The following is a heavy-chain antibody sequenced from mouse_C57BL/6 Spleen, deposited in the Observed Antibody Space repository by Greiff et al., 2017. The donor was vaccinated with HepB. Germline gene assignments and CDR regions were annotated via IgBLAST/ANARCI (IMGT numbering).Heavy chain of an antibody. CDR1: GYTFTSYW. V-gene: IGHV1-50*01. CDR2: IDPSDSYT. D-gene: IGHD1-1*01. J-gene: IGHJ4*01. CDR3: ARGGITTVVATGNAMDY. Sequence: QVQLQQPGAELVKPGASVKLSCKASGYTFTSYWMQWVKQRPGQGLEWIGEIDPSDSYTNYNQKFKGKATLTVDTSSSTAYMQLSSLTSEDSAVYYCARGGITTVVATGNAMDYWGQGTSVTVSS.